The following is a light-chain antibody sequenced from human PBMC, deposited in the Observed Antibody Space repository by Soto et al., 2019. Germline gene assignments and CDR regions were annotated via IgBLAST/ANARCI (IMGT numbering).Light chain of an antibody. CDR3: QQLKSYPLT. CDR2: GAT. J-gene: IGKJ4*01. CDR1: QGIDNY. V-gene: IGKV1-9*01. Sequence: DIQLTQSPSFLSASVGDRVTITCRASQGIDNYLAWYQQKPGKAPQLLIYGATALESGVPSRFGGRGAWTEFTLTISSLQPEDFATYYFQQLKSYPLTYGGGTKVQIK.